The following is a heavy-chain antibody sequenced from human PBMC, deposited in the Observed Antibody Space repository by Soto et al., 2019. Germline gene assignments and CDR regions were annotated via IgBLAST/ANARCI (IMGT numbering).Heavy chain of an antibody. V-gene: IGHV1-18*01. D-gene: IGHD6-13*01. J-gene: IGHJ4*02. CDR3: ARDLYSSSWSPREPEYFDY. CDR2: ISAYNGNT. CDR1: GYTFTSYG. Sequence: ASVKVSCKASGYTFTSYGISWVRQAPGQGLEWMGWISAYNGNTNYAQKLQGRVTMTTDTSTSTAYMELRSLRSEDTAVYYCARDLYSSSWSPREPEYFDYWGQGTLVTVSS.